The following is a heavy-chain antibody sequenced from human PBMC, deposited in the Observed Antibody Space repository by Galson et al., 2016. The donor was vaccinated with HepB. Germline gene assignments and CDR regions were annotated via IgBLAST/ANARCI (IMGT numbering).Heavy chain of an antibody. J-gene: IGHJ5*01. CDR2: INGGGSST. D-gene: IGHD6-13*01. CDR1: GFTFGNYW. Sequence: SLRLSCAASGFTFGNYWMYWVRQPPGKGLVWVSRINGGGSSTTYGDSVKGRFTISRDNAKNTLYLQMSGLRVEDSALYYCASEGPLALIDSWGHGTLVIVSS. V-gene: IGHV3-74*01. CDR3: ASEGPLALIDS.